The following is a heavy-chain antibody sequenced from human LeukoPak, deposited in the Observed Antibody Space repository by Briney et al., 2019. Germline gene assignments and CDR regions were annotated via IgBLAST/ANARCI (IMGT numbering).Heavy chain of an antibody. CDR3: TRDQTPYY. V-gene: IGHV3-49*04. J-gene: IGHJ4*02. CDR1: GFTFSSYG. Sequence: GGSLRLSCAASGFTFSSYGMSWVRQAPGQGLEWVGFIASETYGGTAEYAASVKGRFTISRDDSKSIAYLQMNSLKTEDTAVYYCTRDQTPYYWGQGTLVTVSS. CDR2: IASETYGGTA.